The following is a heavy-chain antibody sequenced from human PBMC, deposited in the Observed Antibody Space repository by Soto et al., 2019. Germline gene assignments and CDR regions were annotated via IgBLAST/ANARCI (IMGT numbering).Heavy chain of an antibody. CDR1: GFIFSTSW. Sequence: EVQLVASGGGLVQPGGSLRLSCAASGFIFSTSWMHWVRQAPGKGLVWVSRINSDGSSLSNADSVKGRFTISRDNAKNTLYLQMNSLRAEDTAVYYCASQSGFGSPLGFDPWGQGTLVTVPS. CDR3: ASQSGFGSPLGFDP. D-gene: IGHD3-3*01. CDR2: INSDGSSL. V-gene: IGHV3-74*01. J-gene: IGHJ5*02.